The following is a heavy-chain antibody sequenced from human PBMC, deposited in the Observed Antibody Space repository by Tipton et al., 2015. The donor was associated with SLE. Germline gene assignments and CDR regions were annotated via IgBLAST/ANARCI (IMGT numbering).Heavy chain of an antibody. CDR1: DGSISSFY. D-gene: IGHD3-9*01. Sequence: TLSLTCTVSDGSISSFYWSWIRQPPGKGLEWIGYISDSGSTNYNPSLKSRVTISVDTSKNQFSLKLSSVTAADTAVYYCARGGILTGYYFYFDYWGQGTLVTVSS. CDR3: ARGGILTGYYFYFDY. J-gene: IGHJ4*02. V-gene: IGHV4-59*12. CDR2: ISDSGST.